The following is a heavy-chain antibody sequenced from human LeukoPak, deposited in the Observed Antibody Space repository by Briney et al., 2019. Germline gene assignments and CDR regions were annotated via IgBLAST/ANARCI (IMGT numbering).Heavy chain of an antibody. CDR1: GDSVSSNSDA. CDR2: TYYRSKWYN. V-gene: IGHV6-1*01. D-gene: IGHD2-21*02. CDR3: ARVCGDDPGCFDY. Sequence: SQTLSLTCAISGDSVSSNSDAWNWIRQSPSRGLEWLGRTYYRSKWYNDYAVSVKSRITINPDTSKNQFSLQLNSVTPEDTAVYYCARVCGDDPGCFDYWGQGTLVTVSS. J-gene: IGHJ4*02.